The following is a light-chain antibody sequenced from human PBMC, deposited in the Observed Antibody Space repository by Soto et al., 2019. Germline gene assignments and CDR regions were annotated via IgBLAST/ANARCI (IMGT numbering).Light chain of an antibody. CDR1: QTIRSS. V-gene: IGKV1-39*01. J-gene: IGKJ3*01. CDR2: TAS. Sequence: DIQMTQSPSSLSAFVGDRVTITCRTSQTIRSSLNWYQQKPGKAPKLLIFTASSLQSGVPSRFSGSGSGTVFTLTISSLQPEDFETYYCQQSYTTPFTFGPGTKVDIK. CDR3: QQSYTTPFT.